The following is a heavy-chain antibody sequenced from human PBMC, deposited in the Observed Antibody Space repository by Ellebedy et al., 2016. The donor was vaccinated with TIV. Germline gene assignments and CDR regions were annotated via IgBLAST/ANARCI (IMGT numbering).Heavy chain of an antibody. CDR2: ISAHNGNR. CDR3: ARGGIMLVRGTPDY. CDR1: GYTFTSYG. Sequence: AASVKVSCKASGYTFTSYGITWVRQAPGQGLEWMGWISAHNGNRNYAQKFQGRVSLTTDTSTTTAYMELRSLRSDDTAVYYCARGGIMLVRGTPDYWGQGTLVTVSS. V-gene: IGHV1-18*01. J-gene: IGHJ4*02. D-gene: IGHD3-10*01.